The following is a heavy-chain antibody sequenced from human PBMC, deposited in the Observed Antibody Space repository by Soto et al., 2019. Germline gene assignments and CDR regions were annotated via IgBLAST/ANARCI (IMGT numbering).Heavy chain of an antibody. V-gene: IGHV3-23*01. CDR3: AKVSPFPRRYRGGYLDS. Sequence: SLRLSSAASGFTFSSYAMSWVRQPPGKGLGWVSAISGSGGSTYCADSVKGRFTISRDNSKNTLYLQINSLRAEDTAVYYCAKVSPFPRRYRGGYLDSGGQGPLVTVSS. CDR1: GFTFSSYA. CDR2: ISGSGGST. D-gene: IGHD1-26*01. J-gene: IGHJ4*02.